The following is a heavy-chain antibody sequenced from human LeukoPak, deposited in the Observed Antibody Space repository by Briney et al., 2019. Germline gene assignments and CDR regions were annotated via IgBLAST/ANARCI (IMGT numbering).Heavy chain of an antibody. CDR1: GYTFTGYY. CDR2: INPNGGGT. D-gene: IGHD3-10*01. V-gene: IGHV1-2*02. CDR3: ARPGSGSYYLDY. Sequence: GASVKVSCKASGYTFTGYYMHWVRQAPGQGLEWMGWINPNGGGTNYAQKFQGRVTMTRDTSISTAYMELSRLRSDDTAVYYCARPGSGSYYLDYWGQGTLVTVSS. J-gene: IGHJ4*02.